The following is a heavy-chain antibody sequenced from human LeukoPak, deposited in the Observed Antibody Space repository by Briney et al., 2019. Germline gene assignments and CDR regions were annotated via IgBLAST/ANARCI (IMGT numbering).Heavy chain of an antibody. V-gene: IGHV1-8*01. CDR3: ARYEPLLRYFQH. J-gene: IGHJ1*01. D-gene: IGHD3-16*01. CDR2: MNPNSGNT. Sequence: ASVKVSRKASGYTFISYDINWVRQATGQGLEWMGWMNPNSGNTGFVQKFQGRVTMTRNTSISTAYMELTTLRSEDTAVYYCARYEPLLRYFQHWGQGTLVTVSA. CDR1: GYTFISYD.